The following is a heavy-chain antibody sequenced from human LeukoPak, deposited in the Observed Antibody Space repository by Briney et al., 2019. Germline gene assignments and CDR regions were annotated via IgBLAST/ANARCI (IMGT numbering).Heavy chain of an antibody. CDR2: ISANGGCT. CDR1: GFTSGSSV. Sequence: GGSLRLSCAASGFTSGSSVMNWVRQAPGKGLEWVSGISANGGCTYYADSVKGRFTISRDTSKSTLYLQMNSLRAEDTAVYYCAKAWSSDWYDYWGQGTLVTVSS. J-gene: IGHJ4*02. CDR3: AKAWSSDWYDY. V-gene: IGHV3-23*01. D-gene: IGHD6-19*01.